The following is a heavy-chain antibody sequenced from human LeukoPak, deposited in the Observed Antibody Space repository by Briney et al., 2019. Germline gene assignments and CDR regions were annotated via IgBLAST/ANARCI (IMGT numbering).Heavy chain of an antibody. CDR1: GGTFSSYA. CDR3: ARDPGFGYDSSGYVYFDY. Sequence: SVKASCKASGGTFSSYAISWVRQAPGQGLEWMGRIIPILGIANYAQKFQGRVTITADKSTSTAYMELSSLRSEDTAVYYCARDPGFGYDSSGYVYFDYWGQGTLVTVSS. D-gene: IGHD3-22*01. V-gene: IGHV1-69*04. CDR2: IIPILGIA. J-gene: IGHJ4*02.